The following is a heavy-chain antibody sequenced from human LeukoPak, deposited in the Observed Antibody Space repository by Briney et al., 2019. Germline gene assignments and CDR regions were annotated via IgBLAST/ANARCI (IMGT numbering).Heavy chain of an antibody. V-gene: IGHV1-2*02. Sequence: ASVKVSCKASGYTFTGYYMHWVRQAPGQGLEWMGWINPNSGGTNYAQKFQGRVTMTRDTSISTAYMELSRLRSDDTAVYYCARGGDNTGWSYYYYMDVWGKGTTVTVSS. J-gene: IGHJ6*03. CDR2: INPNSGGT. CDR1: GYTFTGYY. D-gene: IGHD6-19*01. CDR3: ARGGDNTGWSYYYYMDV.